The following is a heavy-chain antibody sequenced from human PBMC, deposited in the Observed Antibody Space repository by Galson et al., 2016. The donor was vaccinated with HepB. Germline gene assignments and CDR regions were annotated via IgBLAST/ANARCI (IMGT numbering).Heavy chain of an antibody. CDR1: GYTFTSYD. Sequence: SVKVSCKASGYTFTSYDINWVRQATGQGLEWMGWMNPNSGNTGYAQKFQGRVTVARNTSISTAYMELSSRRSEDTAVYYCARGRHYESSGYYWRWFDPWGQGTLVTVSS. J-gene: IGHJ5*02. CDR2: MNPNSGNT. D-gene: IGHD3-22*01. V-gene: IGHV1-8*01. CDR3: ARGRHYESSGYYWRWFDP.